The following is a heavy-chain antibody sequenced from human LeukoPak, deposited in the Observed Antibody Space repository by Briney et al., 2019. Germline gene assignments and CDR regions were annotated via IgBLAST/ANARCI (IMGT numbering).Heavy chain of an antibody. J-gene: IGHJ1*01. CDR2: IKQDGSEK. CDR1: GFTFSSYW. D-gene: IGHD3-22*01. CDR3: ATYSSLNTREFQY. Sequence: PGGSLRLSCAASGFTFSSYWMSWVLQAPGKGLEWVANIKQDGSEKYYVDSVKGRFIISRDNAKNSLFLQMNRLRAEDTAVYYCATYSSLNTREFQYWGQGTLVTVSP. V-gene: IGHV3-7*01.